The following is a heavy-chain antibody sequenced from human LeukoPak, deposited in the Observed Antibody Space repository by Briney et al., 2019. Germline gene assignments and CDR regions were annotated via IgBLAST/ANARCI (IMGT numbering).Heavy chain of an antibody. CDR3: ARAPLPHSSGYYFDY. V-gene: IGHV6-1*01. CDR1: GDTVSSSIAV. D-gene: IGHD6-19*01. J-gene: IGHJ4*02. Sequence: SQTLSLTCAISGDTVSSSIAVWNWIRQSPSRGLEWLGRTYYRSKWYNDYAVSVKSRITINPDTSKNQFSLQLNSVTPEDTAVYYCARAPLPHSSGYYFDYWGQGTLVTVSS. CDR2: TYYRSKWYN.